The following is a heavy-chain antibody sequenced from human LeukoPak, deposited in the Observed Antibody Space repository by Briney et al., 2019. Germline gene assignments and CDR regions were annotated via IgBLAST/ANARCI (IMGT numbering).Heavy chain of an antibody. CDR3: ARDRNPIYGPNPFDY. D-gene: IGHD3-10*01. J-gene: IGHJ4*02. Sequence: PGRSLRLSCAASGFTFSSYAMHWVRQAPGKGLEWEAVISYDGSNKYYADSVKGRFTISRDNSKNTLYLQMNSLRAEDTAVYYCARDRNPIYGPNPFDYWGQGTLVTVSS. CDR2: ISYDGSNK. CDR1: GFTFSSYA. V-gene: IGHV3-30-3*01.